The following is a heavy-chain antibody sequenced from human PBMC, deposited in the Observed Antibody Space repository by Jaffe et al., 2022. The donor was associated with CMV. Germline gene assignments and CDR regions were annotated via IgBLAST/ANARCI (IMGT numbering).Heavy chain of an antibody. CDR3: ARGGYSSSLHHFDY. CDR2: INSDGSST. V-gene: IGHV3-74*01. Sequence: EVQLVESGGGLVQPGGSLRLSCAASGFTFSSYWIHWVRQAPGKGLVWVSRINSDGSSTSYADSVKGRFTISRDNAKNTLYLQMNSLRAEDTAVYYCARGGYSSSLHHFDYWGQGTLVTVSS. J-gene: IGHJ4*02. D-gene: IGHD6-6*01. CDR1: GFTFSSYW.